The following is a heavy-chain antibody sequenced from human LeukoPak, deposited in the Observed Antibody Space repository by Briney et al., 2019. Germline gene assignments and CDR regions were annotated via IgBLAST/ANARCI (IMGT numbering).Heavy chain of an antibody. CDR2: IIPIFGTA. J-gene: IGHJ6*02. CDR3: AKDGDYYNSYYGMDV. CDR1: GVIFSSYA. V-gene: IGHV1-69*13. Sequence: SGKVSCKASGVIFSSYAISWVRQTPGQGLEWMGGIIPIFGTANYAQKFQGRVTITADESTSTAYMELSSLRSEDTAVYYCAKDGDYYNSYYGMDVWGQGTTVTVSS. D-gene: IGHD4-17*01.